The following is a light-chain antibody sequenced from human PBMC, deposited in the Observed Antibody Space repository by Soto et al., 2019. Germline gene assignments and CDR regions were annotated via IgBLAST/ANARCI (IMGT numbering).Light chain of an antibody. Sequence: EIVLTQSRATLSLSPGERATLSCRASQSVSSYLAWYQQKPGQAPRLLIYDASNRATGIPARFSGSGSGTDFTLTISSLEPEDFAVYYCQQRSNWPLLTFGGG. J-gene: IGKJ4*01. CDR3: QQRSNWPLLT. CDR1: QSVSSY. V-gene: IGKV3-11*01. CDR2: DAS.